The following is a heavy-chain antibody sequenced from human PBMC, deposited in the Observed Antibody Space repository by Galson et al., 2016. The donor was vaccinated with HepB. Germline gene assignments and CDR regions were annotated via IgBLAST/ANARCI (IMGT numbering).Heavy chain of an antibody. CDR2: IPYDGRNQ. V-gene: IGHV3-30*18. D-gene: IGHD3-3*01. CDR1: GFTFISYG. CDR3: AKDLTIFGMIMSPGD. J-gene: IGHJ4*02. Sequence: SLRLSCAVSGFTFISYGMHWVRQAPGKGLEWVAVIPYDGRNQHYADSVKGRFTISRDNSKNTLYLQMNSLRPEDTAVYYCAKDLTIFGMIMSPGDWGQGTLVTVSS.